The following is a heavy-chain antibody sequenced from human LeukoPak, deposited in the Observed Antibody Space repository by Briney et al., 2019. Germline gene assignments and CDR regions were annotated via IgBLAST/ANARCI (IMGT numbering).Heavy chain of an antibody. V-gene: IGHV4-34*01. J-gene: IGHJ4*02. CDR2: INHSGST. CDR3: ARAQGYDYVWGSYRYGSYYFDY. D-gene: IGHD3-16*02. CDR1: GGSFSGYY. Sequence: PSETLSLTCAVYGGSFSGYYWSWIRQPPGKGLEWIGEINHSGSTNYNPSLKSRVTISVDTSKNQFSLKLSSVTAADTAVYYCARAQGYDYVWGSYRYGSYYFDYWGQGTLVTVSS.